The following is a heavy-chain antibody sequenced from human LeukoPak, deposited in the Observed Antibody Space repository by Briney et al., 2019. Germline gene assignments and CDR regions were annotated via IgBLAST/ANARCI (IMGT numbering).Heavy chain of an antibody. CDR3: ATDAGNDEFGVPSALDDY. CDR2: FDPEDGET. J-gene: IGHJ4*02. V-gene: IGHV1-24*01. Sequence: ASVKVSCKVSGYTLTELSTHWVRQAPGKGLEWMGGFDPEDGETSYAQKFQGRVTMTRDTSTSTVYMELSSLRSEDTAVYYCATDAGNDEFGVPSALDDYWGQGTLVTVSS. D-gene: IGHD3-10*01. CDR1: GYTLTELS.